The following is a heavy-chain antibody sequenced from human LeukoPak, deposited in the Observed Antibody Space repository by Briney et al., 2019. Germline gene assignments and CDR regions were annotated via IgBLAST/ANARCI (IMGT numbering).Heavy chain of an antibody. CDR1: GGSISSYY. V-gene: IGHV4-4*09. J-gene: IGHJ6*03. CDR3: ARSDAGYSSSWYLYYYYYMDV. D-gene: IGHD6-13*01. Sequence: SETLSLTCTVSGGSISSYYWSWIRQPPGKGLEWIGYIYTSGSTNYNPSLKSRVTISVDTSKNQFSLKLSSVTAADTAVYYCARSDAGYSSSWYLYYYYYMDVWGKGTTVTVSS. CDR2: IYTSGST.